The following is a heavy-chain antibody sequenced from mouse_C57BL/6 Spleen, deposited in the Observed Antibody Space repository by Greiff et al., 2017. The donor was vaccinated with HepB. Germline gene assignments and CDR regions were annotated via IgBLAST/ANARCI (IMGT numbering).Heavy chain of an antibody. CDR1: GYTFTSYG. Sequence: VQLQQSGAELARPGASVKLSCKASGYTFTSYGISWVKQRTGQGLEWIGEIYPRSGNTYYNEKFKGKATLTADKSSSTAYMELRSLTSEDSAVYFCARRYDNYYAMDYWGQGTSVTVSS. D-gene: IGHD2-14*01. J-gene: IGHJ4*01. CDR3: ARRYDNYYAMDY. V-gene: IGHV1-81*01. CDR2: IYPRSGNT.